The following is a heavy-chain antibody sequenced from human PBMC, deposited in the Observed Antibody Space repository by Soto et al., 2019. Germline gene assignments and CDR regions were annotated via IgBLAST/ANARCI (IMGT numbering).Heavy chain of an antibody. J-gene: IGHJ4*02. D-gene: IGHD3-3*01. CDR1: GFTFSSYA. CDR2: ISGSGGST. Sequence: GVLRLSCAASGFTFSSYAMSWVRQAPGKGLEWVSAISGSGGSTYYADSVKGRFTISRDNSKNTLYLQTNSLRAEDTAVYYCATHNYDFWSGYSGIAAAGTIDYWGQGTLVTVSS. CDR3: ATHNYDFWSGYSGIAAAGTIDY. V-gene: IGHV3-23*01.